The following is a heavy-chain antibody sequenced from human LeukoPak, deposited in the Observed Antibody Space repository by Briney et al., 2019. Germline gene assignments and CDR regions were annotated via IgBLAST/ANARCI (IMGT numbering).Heavy chain of an antibody. V-gene: IGHV3-53*04. D-gene: IGHD3-22*01. CDR1: GFTVSSNY. CDR3: AREFPENYYDSSTYYSWFDP. J-gene: IGHJ5*02. Sequence: GGSLRLSCAASGFTVSSNYMSWVRQAPGKGLEWVSVIYSGGSTYYADSVKGRFTISRHNSKNTLYLQMNSLRAEDTAVYYCAREFPENYYDSSTYYSWFDPWGQGTLVTASS. CDR2: IYSGGST.